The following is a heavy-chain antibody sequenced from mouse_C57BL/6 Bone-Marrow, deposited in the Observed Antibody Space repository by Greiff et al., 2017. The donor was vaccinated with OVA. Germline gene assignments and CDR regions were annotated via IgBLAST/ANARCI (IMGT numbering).Heavy chain of an antibody. J-gene: IGHJ3*01. V-gene: IGHV1-26*01. CDR2: INPNNGGT. D-gene: IGHD2-5*01. CDR1: GYTFTDYY. CDR3: ARPSNTWFAY. Sequence: VQLQQSGPELVKPGASVKISCKASGYTFTDYYMNWVKQSHGKSLEWIGDINPNNGGTSYNQKFKGKATLTVDKSSSTAYMELRSLTSEDSAVYYCARPSNTWFAYWGQGTLVTVSA.